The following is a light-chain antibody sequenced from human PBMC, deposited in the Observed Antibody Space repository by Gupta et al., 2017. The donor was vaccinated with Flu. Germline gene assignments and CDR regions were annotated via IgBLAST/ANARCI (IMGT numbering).Light chain of an antibody. CDR3: SSYTTSYTYV. J-gene: IGLJ1*01. CDR2: EVS. Sequence: PPSVSGSPGQSVTISCTGTSSDVGYYDRVSWYQQSPGTAPKLMIYEVSNRPPGIPDRFSGSKSGNTASLTISGLQAEDEADFYCSSYTTSYTYVFGTGTKVTVL. V-gene: IGLV2-18*02. CDR1: SSDVGYYDR.